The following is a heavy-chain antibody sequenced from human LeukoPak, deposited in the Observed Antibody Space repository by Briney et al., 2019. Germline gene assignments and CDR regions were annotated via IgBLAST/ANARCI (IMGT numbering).Heavy chain of an antibody. Sequence: GPLRLFCAASGIPFSSYGMHWVRQAPGQGPGWVAFIRYDGSNKYYADSVKGRFTISRDNSKNTLYLQMSSLRAEDTAVYYCAGEPDFYDSPKHAFDIWGQGTMVTVSS. V-gene: IGHV3-30*02. CDR3: AGEPDFYDSPKHAFDI. CDR1: GIPFSSYG. CDR2: IRYDGSNK. D-gene: IGHD3-22*01. J-gene: IGHJ3*02.